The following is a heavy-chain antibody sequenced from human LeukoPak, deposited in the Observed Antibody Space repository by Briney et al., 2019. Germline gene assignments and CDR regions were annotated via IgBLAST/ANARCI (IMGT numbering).Heavy chain of an antibody. CDR1: GYTFTSYG. J-gene: IGHJ4*02. Sequence: GASVKVSCKASGYTFTSYGISWVRQAPGQGPEWMGWISAYNGNTNYAQKLQGRVTMTTDTSTSTAYMELRSLRSDDTAVYYCARGYDASVAPLERYSSSWYKVGAVDYWGQGTLVTVSS. D-gene: IGHD6-13*01. CDR2: ISAYNGNT. V-gene: IGHV1-18*01. CDR3: ARGYDASVAPLERYSSSWYKVGAVDY.